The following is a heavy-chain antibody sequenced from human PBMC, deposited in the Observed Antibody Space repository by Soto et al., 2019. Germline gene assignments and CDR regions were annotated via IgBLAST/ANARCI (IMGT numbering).Heavy chain of an antibody. Sequence: GGSLRLSCAASGFTFSSYGMRWVRQAPGKGLEWVAVIWYDGSNKYYADSVKGRFTISRDNSKNTLYLQMNSLRAEDTAVYYCAREYYYGSGSYSNFDYWGQGTLVTVSS. J-gene: IGHJ4*02. CDR3: AREYYYGSGSYSNFDY. CDR2: IWYDGSNK. D-gene: IGHD3-10*01. CDR1: GFTFSSYG. V-gene: IGHV3-33*01.